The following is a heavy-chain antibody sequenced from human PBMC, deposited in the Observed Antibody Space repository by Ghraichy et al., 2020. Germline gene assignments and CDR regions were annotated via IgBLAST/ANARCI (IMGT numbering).Heavy chain of an antibody. J-gene: IGHJ4*02. CDR3: ARLVLFGALPDYFDY. Sequence: SETLSLTCTVSDGSVSSGSYYWSWVRQPPGKGLEWVGYVYYNGNTNYNPSLKSRVTISVDTSKNQFSLTLSSVTAADTAVYYCARLVLFGALPDYFDYWGQGTLVTVSS. V-gene: IGHV4-61*01. CDR1: DGSVSSGSYY. D-gene: IGHD3-10*01. CDR2: VYYNGNT.